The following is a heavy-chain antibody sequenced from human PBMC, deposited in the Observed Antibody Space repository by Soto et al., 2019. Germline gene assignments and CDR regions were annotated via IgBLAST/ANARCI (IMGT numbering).Heavy chain of an antibody. CDR2: IYYSGTT. V-gene: IGHV4-31*03. J-gene: IGHJ6*02. Sequence: QVQLQESGPGLVKPSQTLALTCTVSGGSISSGGYYWSWIRQHPGKGLEWIGYIYYSGTTNYNPSLKSRVTISIDMSKNKFSLDRTSVTAADTAVYYCAREEGAVTTGGYYYYYGVDVWGQGTTVTVSS. CDR3: AREEGAVTTGGYYYYYGVDV. D-gene: IGHD4-17*01. CDR1: GGSISSGGYY.